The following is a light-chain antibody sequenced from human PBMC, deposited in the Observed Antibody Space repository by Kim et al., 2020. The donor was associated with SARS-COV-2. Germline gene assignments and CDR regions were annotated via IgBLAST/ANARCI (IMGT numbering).Light chain of an antibody. CDR3: GAWESRLNVEV. J-gene: IGLJ3*02. CDR2: DND. V-gene: IGLV1-51*01. CDR1: DSNIGPNH. Sequence: VTSSWFGTDSNIGPNHVSWYQQFPGTAPKLLVYDNDRRPPGIPDRFSGSKSGTSATLAITGLQPGDDADYYCGAWESRLNVEVFGGGTQLTVL.